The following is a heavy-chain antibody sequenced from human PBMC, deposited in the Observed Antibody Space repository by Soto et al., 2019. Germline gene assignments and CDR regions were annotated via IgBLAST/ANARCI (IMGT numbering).Heavy chain of an antibody. J-gene: IGHJ6*02. D-gene: IGHD5-12*01. CDR1: GYSFTSYW. CDR2: IYPGDSDT. V-gene: IGHV5-51*01. CDR3: AYSSSGYDLDYYYYGMDV. Sequence: PGESLKISCKGSGYSFTSYWIGWVRQMPGKGLEWMGIIYPGDSDTRYSPSFQGQVTISADKSISTAYLQWSSLKASDTAMYYCAYSSSGYDLDYYYYGMDVWGQGTTVTVSS.